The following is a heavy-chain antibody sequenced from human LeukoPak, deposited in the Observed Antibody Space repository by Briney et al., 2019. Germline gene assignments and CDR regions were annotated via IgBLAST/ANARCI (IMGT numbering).Heavy chain of an antibody. J-gene: IGHJ4*02. V-gene: IGHV3-30*18. CDR1: GFTFSSYG. CDR2: ISYDGSNK. CDR3: AKTPGYDFWSGYFDY. D-gene: IGHD3-3*01. Sequence: GGSLRLSCAASGFTFSSYGMHWVRQAPGKGLEWVAVISYDGSNKYYADSVKGRFTISRDNSKNTLYLQMNSLRAEDTAVYYCAKTPGYDFWSGYFDYWGQGTLVTVSS.